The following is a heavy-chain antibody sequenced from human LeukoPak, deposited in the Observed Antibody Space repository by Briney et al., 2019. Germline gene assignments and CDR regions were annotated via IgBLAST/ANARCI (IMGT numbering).Heavy chain of an antibody. V-gene: IGHV3-7*01. CDR2: IKQDGSEK. CDR3: ASAPMTYSGTYYGEDY. D-gene: IGHD1-26*01. CDR1: GFTFSTYW. J-gene: IGHJ4*02. Sequence: GGSLRLSCAASGFTFSTYWMSWVRQAPGKGLEWVANIKQDGSEKYYMDSVKGRFTISRDNAKNSLYLQMNSLRAGDTAVYYCASAPMTYSGTYYGEDYWGQGTLVTVST.